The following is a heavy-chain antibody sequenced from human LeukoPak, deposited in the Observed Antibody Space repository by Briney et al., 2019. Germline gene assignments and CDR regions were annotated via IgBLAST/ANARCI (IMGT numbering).Heavy chain of an antibody. D-gene: IGHD2-8*01. CDR2: MGSSGSHI. Sequence: GGSLRLSCAASGFNFAIYSMSWVRQAPGKGLEWVASMGSSGSHIYYADSVKGRFTISRDNAQNSLYLQLNSLGAEDTAVYFCAKTGGYCTTNCRGMGNRFESWGQGGLVAVSS. CDR3: AKTGGYCTTNCRGMGNRFES. CDR1: GFNFAIYS. V-gene: IGHV3-21*06. J-gene: IGHJ5*01.